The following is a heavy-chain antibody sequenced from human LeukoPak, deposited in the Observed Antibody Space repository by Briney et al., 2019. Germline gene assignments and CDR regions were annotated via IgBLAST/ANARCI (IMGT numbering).Heavy chain of an antibody. CDR2: INHSGST. Sequence: SETLSLTCAVYGGSFSGYYWSWIRQPPGKGLEWIGEINHSGSTNYNPSLKSRVTISVDTSKNQFSLKLSSVTAADTAVYYCARQKWLGDWGQGTLVTVSS. CDR3: ARQKWLGD. CDR1: GGSFSGYY. D-gene: IGHD6-19*01. V-gene: IGHV4-34*01. J-gene: IGHJ4*02.